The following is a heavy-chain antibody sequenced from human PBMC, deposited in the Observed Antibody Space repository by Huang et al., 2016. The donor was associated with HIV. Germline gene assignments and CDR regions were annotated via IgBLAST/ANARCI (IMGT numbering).Heavy chain of an antibody. CDR1: GFPFTNYD. Sequence: QVQLVQSGAEVRKPGASVRVSCKASGFPFTNYDFNWVRQASGQGLAWVGWRNPNSGNTGYAQKCQGRGTITRNTSINTAYMDLRSLRSDDTAVYYCARARGYYYDGRSYYSRYSFDSWGQGTLVTVSS. CDR2: RNPNSGNT. CDR3: ARARGYYYDGRSYYSRYSFDS. V-gene: IGHV1-8*03. D-gene: IGHD3-22*01. J-gene: IGHJ4*02.